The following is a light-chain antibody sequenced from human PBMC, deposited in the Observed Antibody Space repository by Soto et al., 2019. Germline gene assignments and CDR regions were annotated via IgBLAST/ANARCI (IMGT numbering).Light chain of an antibody. V-gene: IGLV2-11*01. Sequence: QSALTQPRSVSGSPGQSVTISCTGTSSDVGGSNYVSWYQQHPGKAPKLMIYDVSKRPSGVPDRFSGSKSGNTASLTISGLQAEDEADYHCCSYAGSYTVIFGGGTKLTVL. CDR3: CSYAGSYTVI. CDR2: DVS. J-gene: IGLJ2*01. CDR1: SSDVGGSNY.